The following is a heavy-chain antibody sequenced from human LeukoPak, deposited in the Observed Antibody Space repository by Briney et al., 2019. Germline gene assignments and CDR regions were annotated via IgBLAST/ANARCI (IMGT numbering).Heavy chain of an antibody. Sequence: SETLPLTCTVSGGSISSSSYYWGWIRQPPGKGLEWIGSIYYSGSTYYNPSLKSRVTISVDTSKNQFSLKLSSVTAADTAVYYCARLGQLWHYYFDYWGQGTLVTVSS. CDR1: GGSISSSSYY. D-gene: IGHD5-18*01. V-gene: IGHV4-39*07. J-gene: IGHJ4*02. CDR2: IYYSGST. CDR3: ARLGQLWHYYFDY.